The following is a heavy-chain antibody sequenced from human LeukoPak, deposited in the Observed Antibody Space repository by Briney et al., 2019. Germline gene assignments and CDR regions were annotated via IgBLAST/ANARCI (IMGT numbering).Heavy chain of an antibody. CDR3: AGQGPRFDP. V-gene: IGHV3-7*01. Sequence: GGSLRLSCAASGFTFSVYWMSWVRQAPGKGLERVANIKEDGSENYYVDSLKGRFTISRDNAKNSLYLQMNSLRVEDTAVYYCAGQGPRFDPWGQGTLVTVSS. J-gene: IGHJ5*02. CDR1: GFTFSVYW. CDR2: IKEDGSEN.